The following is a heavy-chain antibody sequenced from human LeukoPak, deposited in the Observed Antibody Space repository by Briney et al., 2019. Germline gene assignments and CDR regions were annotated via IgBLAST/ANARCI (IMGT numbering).Heavy chain of an antibody. V-gene: IGHV4-59*01. J-gene: IGHJ4*02. CDR2: IYYSGNT. Sequence: PSETLSLTCTVSNTSISTYYWSWIRQPPGKGLEWIGYIYYSGNTNYNSSLKSQVTISLDTSKNQFSLKLSSVTAADTAVYYCARGNRLGYSYGLDYWGQGTLVTVSS. D-gene: IGHD5-18*01. CDR3: ARGNRLGYSYGLDY. CDR1: NTSISTYY.